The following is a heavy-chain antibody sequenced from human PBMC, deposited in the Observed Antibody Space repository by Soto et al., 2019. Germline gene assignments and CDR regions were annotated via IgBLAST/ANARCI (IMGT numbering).Heavy chain of an antibody. CDR2: IYYSGST. Sequence: ASETLSLTCSVSGDSISSSYWSWIRQPPGKGLEWIGYIYYSGSTNYNPSLKSRVTISVDTSKNQFSLKLSSVTAADTAVYYCARHVALSAFDIWGQGTMVTVSS. D-gene: IGHD2-21*01. CDR1: GDSISSSY. CDR3: ARHVALSAFDI. J-gene: IGHJ3*02. V-gene: IGHV4-59*08.